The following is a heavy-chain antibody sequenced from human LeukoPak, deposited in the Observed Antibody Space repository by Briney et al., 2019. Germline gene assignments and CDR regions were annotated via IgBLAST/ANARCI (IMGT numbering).Heavy chain of an antibody. V-gene: IGHV3-7*01. CDR3: ARMYGDYVDY. Sequence: GRSLRLSCAASGFTFSSYAMHWVRQAPGKGLEWVANKKEDGSEKYYVDSVKGRFTISRDNAKDSLYLQMNSLRAEDTAIYYCARMYGDYVDYWGQGTLVTVSS. D-gene: IGHD4-17*01. J-gene: IGHJ4*02. CDR1: GFTFSSYA. CDR2: KKEDGSEK.